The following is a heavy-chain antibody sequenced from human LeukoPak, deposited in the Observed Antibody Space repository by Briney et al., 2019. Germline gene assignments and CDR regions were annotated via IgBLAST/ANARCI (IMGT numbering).Heavy chain of an antibody. J-gene: IGHJ4*02. Sequence: SETLSLTCAVYGGSFSGYYWSWIRQPPGKGLEWIGEINHSGSTNYNPSLKSRVTISVDTSKNQFSLKLSSVTAADTAVYYCASCYGLTTVLPGYWGQGTLVTVSS. D-gene: IGHD4-17*01. CDR1: GGSFSGYY. V-gene: IGHV4-34*01. CDR2: INHSGST. CDR3: ASCYGLTTVLPGY.